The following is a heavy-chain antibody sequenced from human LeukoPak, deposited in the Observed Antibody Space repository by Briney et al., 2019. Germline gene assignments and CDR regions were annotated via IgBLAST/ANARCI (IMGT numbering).Heavy chain of an antibody. CDR1: GFTFRRYD. J-gene: IGHJ4*02. D-gene: IGHD6-13*01. CDR2: ILIAGGTT. V-gene: IGHV3-23*01. CDR3: ATLASGYSSPFDY. Sequence: PGGSLRLSCAASGFTFRRYDMSGGRQAPGEGGEWGLFILIAGGTTLYADSVKGRFTISRDNSKNTLYAEMTSLRAEDTAVYYCATLASGYSSPFDYWGQGTLVTVSS.